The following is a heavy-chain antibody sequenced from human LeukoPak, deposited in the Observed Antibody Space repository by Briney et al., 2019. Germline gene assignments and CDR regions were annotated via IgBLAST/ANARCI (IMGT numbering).Heavy chain of an antibody. J-gene: IGHJ4*02. CDR3: AKSNIPETRITIFGVVPAGDY. CDR2: ISGSGGST. V-gene: IGHV3-23*01. D-gene: IGHD3-3*01. CDR1: GFTFSSYA. Sequence: PGGSLRLSCAASGFTFSSYAMSWVRQAPGKGLEWVSAISGSGGSTYYADSVKGRFTISRDNSKNTLYLQMNSLRAEDTAVYYCAKSNIPETRITIFGVVPAGDYWGQGTLVTVSS.